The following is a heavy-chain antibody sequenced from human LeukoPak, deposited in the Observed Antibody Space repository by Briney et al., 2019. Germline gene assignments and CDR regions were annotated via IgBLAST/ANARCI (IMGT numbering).Heavy chain of an antibody. J-gene: IGHJ4*02. CDR3: ARDRLPSFRSPGSY. CDR2: ISAYNGNT. V-gene: IGHV1-18*01. Sequence: ASVKVSCKASGYTFTSYGISWVRQAPGQGLEWMGWISAYNGNTNYAQKLQGRVTMTTDTSTSTAYMELRSLRSDDTAVYYCARDRLPSFRSPGSYWGQGTLVTVSS. CDR1: GYTFTSYG. D-gene: IGHD2-21*02.